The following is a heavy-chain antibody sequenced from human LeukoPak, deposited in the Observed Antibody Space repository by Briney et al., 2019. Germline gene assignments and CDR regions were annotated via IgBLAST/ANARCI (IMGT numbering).Heavy chain of an antibody. Sequence: SVKVSCKASGGTFSSYAISWVRQAPGQGLEWMGGIIPIFGTANYAQKFQGRVTMTADESTSTAYMELSSLRSEDTAVYYCARVGPAIYGSRTYINYDYYYMDVWGEGTTV. J-gene: IGHJ6*03. CDR1: GGTFSSYA. D-gene: IGHD3-10*01. CDR3: ARVGPAIYGSRTYINYDYYYMDV. V-gene: IGHV1-69*01. CDR2: IIPIFGTA.